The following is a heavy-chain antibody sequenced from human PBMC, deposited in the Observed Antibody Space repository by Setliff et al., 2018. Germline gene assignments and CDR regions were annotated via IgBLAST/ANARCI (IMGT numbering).Heavy chain of an antibody. CDR1: GFNFRAYS. J-gene: IGHJ4*02. D-gene: IGHD2-8*01. CDR2: IVQDSSP. Sequence: PGESLKISCETSGFNFRAYSLSWVRQAPGKGLGWVSGIVQDSSPLYADSVKGRFTISRDNSKSTVSLQIDNMRAEDTAIYYCTKDAVPNGIWDFDSWGQGILVTVSS. CDR3: TKDAVPNGIWDFDS. V-gene: IGHV3-23*03.